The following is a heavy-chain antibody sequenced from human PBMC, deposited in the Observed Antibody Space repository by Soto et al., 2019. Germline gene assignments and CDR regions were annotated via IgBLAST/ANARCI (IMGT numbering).Heavy chain of an antibody. Sequence: GGSLRLSCAASGFTFSGYDMNWVRQAPGKGLEWVSSISSGSSYIYYADSVKGRFTISRDNAKNSLYLQMSSLRAEDTAVYYCASSCSSTNCYGPPGYWGQGTRVTVSS. CDR3: ASSCSSTNCYGPPGY. V-gene: IGHV3-21*01. J-gene: IGHJ4*02. CDR2: ISSGSSYI. D-gene: IGHD2-2*01. CDR1: GFTFSGYD.